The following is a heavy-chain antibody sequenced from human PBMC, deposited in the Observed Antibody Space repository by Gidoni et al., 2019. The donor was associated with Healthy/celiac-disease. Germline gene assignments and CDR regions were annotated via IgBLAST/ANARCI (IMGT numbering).Heavy chain of an antibody. V-gene: IGHV3-33*01. J-gene: IGHJ6*02. D-gene: IGHD2-2*01. CDR2: IWYDGSNK. CDR3: ARGIVVVFPYGMDV. CDR1: GFTFSSYG. Sequence: QVQLVESGGGVVQPGRSLRLSCAASGFTFSSYGMHWVRQAPGKGLEWVAVIWYDGSNKYYADSVKGRFTISRDNSKNTLYLQMNSLRAEDTAVYYCARGIVVVFPYGMDVWGQGTTVTVSS.